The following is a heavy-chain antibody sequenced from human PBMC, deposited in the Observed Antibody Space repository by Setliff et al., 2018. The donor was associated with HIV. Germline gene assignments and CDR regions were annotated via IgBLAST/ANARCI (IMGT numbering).Heavy chain of an antibody. Sequence: AETLSLRLSCAASGFTFSNFWMIWVRQAPGKGLEWIGSTYHSGSTDNNPSLKSRVTISVGTSKNQFPLKLSSVTATDTAVYYCARDPYSSSSGDNFDYWGQGTLVTVSS. CDR3: ARDPYSSSSGDNFDY. CDR2: TYHSGST. V-gene: IGHV4-38-2*02. J-gene: IGHJ4*02. CDR1: GFTFSNFW. D-gene: IGHD6-6*01.